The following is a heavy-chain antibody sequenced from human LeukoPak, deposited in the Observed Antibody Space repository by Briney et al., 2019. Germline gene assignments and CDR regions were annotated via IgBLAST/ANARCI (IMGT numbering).Heavy chain of an antibody. CDR1: GFAFNSYT. D-gene: IGHD4-11*01. V-gene: IGHV3-21*01. CDR2: ITSRSSHI. Sequence: GGSLRLSCEASGFAFNSYTITWVHQAPGKGLESVSSITSRSSHIYIADSVKGRFTISRDNAKNSLFLQMSSLRAEDTAVYYCARVAQGATTENYFYYYMDVWGKGTTVTVSS. CDR3: ARVAQGATTENYFYYYMDV. J-gene: IGHJ6*03.